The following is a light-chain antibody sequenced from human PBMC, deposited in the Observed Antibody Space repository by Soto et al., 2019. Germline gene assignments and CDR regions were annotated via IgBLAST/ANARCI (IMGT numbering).Light chain of an antibody. CDR2: KAS. CDR3: QHRT. V-gene: IGKV1-5*03. CDR1: QSISSY. Sequence: EIQMTQSPSSLSASVGDRVTITCRASQSISSYLNWYQQKPGKAPKLLIYKASSLESGVPSRFSGSGSGTEFTLTISSLQPDDFATYYCQHRTFGQGTKVDI. J-gene: IGKJ1*01.